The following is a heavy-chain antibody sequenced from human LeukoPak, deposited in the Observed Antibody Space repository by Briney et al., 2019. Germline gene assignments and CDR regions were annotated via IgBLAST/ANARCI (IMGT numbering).Heavy chain of an antibody. D-gene: IGHD2-2*01. CDR1: GGSISSGTYY. V-gene: IGHV4-61*02. CDR2: LYTSGST. CDR3: ARETVVVPALFDP. Sequence: SQTLSLTCTVSGGSISSGTYYWSWIRQPAGKALEWIGRLYTSGSTNYNPSLKSRVTISVDTSKNQFSLKLSSVTAADTAVYYCARETVVVPALFDPWGQGTLVTVSS. J-gene: IGHJ5*02.